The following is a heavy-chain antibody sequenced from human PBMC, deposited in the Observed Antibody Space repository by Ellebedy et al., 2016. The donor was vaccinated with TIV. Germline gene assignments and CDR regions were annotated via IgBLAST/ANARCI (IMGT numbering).Heavy chain of an antibody. D-gene: IGHD6-19*01. CDR1: GFTFSDSY. CDR3: VRSGRNIRYSSGWNDLDY. V-gene: IGHV3-11*03. Sequence: GESLKISCAASGFTFSDSYMTWIRQAPGKGLEWVSYISHSSTYTNYADSVKGRFTISRDNAKNSLYLQMKSLRAEDTAVYYCVRSGRNIRYSSGWNDLDYWGQGALVTVSP. CDR2: ISHSSTYT. J-gene: IGHJ4*02.